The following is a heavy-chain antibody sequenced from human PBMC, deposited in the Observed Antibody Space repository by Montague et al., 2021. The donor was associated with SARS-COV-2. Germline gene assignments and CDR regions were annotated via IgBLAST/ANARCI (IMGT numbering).Heavy chain of an antibody. V-gene: IGHV2-70*11. Sequence: PALVKPTQTLTLTCTFSGFSLSTSGMCVSWIRQPPGKALEWLARIDWDDDKYYSTSLKTRFTISKDTSKNQVVLTMTNMDPVDTATYYCARILPHLGMDVWGQGTTVTVSS. CDR3: ARILPHLGMDV. CDR1: GFSLSTSGMC. CDR2: IDWDDDK. J-gene: IGHJ6*02.